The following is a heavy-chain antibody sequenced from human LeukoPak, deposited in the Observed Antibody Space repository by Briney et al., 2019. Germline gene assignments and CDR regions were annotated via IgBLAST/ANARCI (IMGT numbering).Heavy chain of an antibody. Sequence: GESLQISCKGSGYSFTNYWIGWARQMPGKGLEWMGIINPSDSDTRYSPSFQGQVTISADKSISTAYLQWSSLKASDTAMYYCAREEDDNNFFDYWGQGTLVTVSS. CDR3: AREEDDNNFFDY. CDR1: GYSFTNYW. V-gene: IGHV5-51*01. D-gene: IGHD5-24*01. J-gene: IGHJ4*02. CDR2: INPSDSDT.